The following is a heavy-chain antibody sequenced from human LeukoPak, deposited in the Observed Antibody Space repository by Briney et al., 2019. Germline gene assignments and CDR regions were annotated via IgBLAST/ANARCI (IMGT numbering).Heavy chain of an antibody. CDR1: GYTFTAHY. CDR2: MNPNSGNT. CDR3: ARGPRYCSSTSCYEGY. J-gene: IGHJ4*02. D-gene: IGHD2-2*01. Sequence: PVASVKVSCKASGYTFTAHYIHWVRQATGQGLEWMGWMNPNSGNTGYAQKFQGRVTMTRNTSISTAYMELSSLRSEDTAVYYCARGPRYCSSTSCYEGYWGQGTLVTVSS. V-gene: IGHV1-8*01.